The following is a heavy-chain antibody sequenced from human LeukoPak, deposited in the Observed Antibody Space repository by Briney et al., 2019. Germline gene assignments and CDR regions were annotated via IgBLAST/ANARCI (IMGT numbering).Heavy chain of an antibody. Sequence: PGRSLTLSCAASGFTFSSYGMHWVRQAPGKGLEWVSVIWYDGSNKYYADSVKGRFTISRDNSKNTLYLQMNSLRAEDTAVYYCAREIGGSGTPGYFDYWGQGTLVTVSS. CDR3: AREIGGSGTPGYFDY. V-gene: IGHV3-33*08. CDR2: IWYDGSNK. D-gene: IGHD3-10*01. J-gene: IGHJ4*02. CDR1: GFTFSSYG.